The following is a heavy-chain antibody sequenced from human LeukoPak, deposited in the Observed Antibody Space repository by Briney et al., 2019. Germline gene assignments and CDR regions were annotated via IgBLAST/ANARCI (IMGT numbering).Heavy chain of an antibody. CDR1: GFTFSNAG. Sequence: GGSLRLSCAASGFTFSNAGMSWVRQAPGKGLEWVAVISYDGSNKYYADSVKGRFTISRDNSKNTLYLQINSLRAEDTAVYYCAREGYCTGGSCPDSFDYWGQGTLVTVSS. CDR2: ISYDGSNK. CDR3: AREGYCTGGSCPDSFDY. J-gene: IGHJ4*02. D-gene: IGHD2-15*01. V-gene: IGHV3-30*03.